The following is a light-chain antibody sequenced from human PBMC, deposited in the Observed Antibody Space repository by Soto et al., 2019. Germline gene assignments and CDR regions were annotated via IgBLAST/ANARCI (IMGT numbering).Light chain of an antibody. Sequence: QSVLTQPPSASGTPGQRVTISCSGSDANIGGNPVPWYQHIPGTAPKLLIYSNDQRPSGVPDRFSGSNSGTSASLAISCLQSEDDADYYCAAWEDSVNGPVFVGGTKVTVL. V-gene: IGLV1-44*01. CDR2: SND. CDR3: AAWEDSVNGPV. J-gene: IGLJ3*02. CDR1: DANIGGNP.